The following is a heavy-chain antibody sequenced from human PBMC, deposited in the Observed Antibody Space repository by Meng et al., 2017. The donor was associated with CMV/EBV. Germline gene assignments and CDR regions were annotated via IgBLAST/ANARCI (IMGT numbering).Heavy chain of an antibody. Sequence: QLQLQESGPGLVKPSETLSLTCTVSGGPISSSSYYWGWIRQPPGKGLEWIGSIYYSGSTYYNPSLKSRVTISVDTSKNQFSLKLSSVTAADTAVYYCARAIVLMVYAENWFDPWGQGTLVTVSS. V-gene: IGHV4-39*07. CDR3: ARAIVLMVYAENWFDP. D-gene: IGHD2-8*01. CDR2: IYYSGST. CDR1: GGPISSSSYY. J-gene: IGHJ5*02.